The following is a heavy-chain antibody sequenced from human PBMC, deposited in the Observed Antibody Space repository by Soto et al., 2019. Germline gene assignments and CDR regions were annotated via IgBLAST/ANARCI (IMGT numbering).Heavy chain of an antibody. CDR1: GFTFSSYG. V-gene: IGHV3-30*18. Sequence: GGSLRLSCAASGFTFSSYGMHWVRQAPGKGLEWVAVISYDGSNKYYADSVKGRFTISRDNSKNTLYLQMNSLRAEDTAVYYCAKDRREAVAYTYYFDYWGQGTLVTVSS. CDR3: AKDRREAVAYTYYFDY. D-gene: IGHD6-19*01. J-gene: IGHJ4*02. CDR2: ISYDGSNK.